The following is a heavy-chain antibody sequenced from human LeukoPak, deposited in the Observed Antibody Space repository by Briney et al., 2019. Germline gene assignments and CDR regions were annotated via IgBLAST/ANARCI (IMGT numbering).Heavy chain of an antibody. J-gene: IGHJ4*02. Sequence: ASVKVSCKASGGTFSSYAISWVRQAPGKGLEWMGRIIPILGIANYAQKFQGRVTITADKSTSTAYMELSSLRSEDTAVYCCARDQGYYGSGSYLPLDYWGQGTLVTVSS. CDR1: GGTFSSYA. CDR3: ARDQGYYGSGSYLPLDY. D-gene: IGHD3-10*01. CDR2: IIPILGIA. V-gene: IGHV1-69*04.